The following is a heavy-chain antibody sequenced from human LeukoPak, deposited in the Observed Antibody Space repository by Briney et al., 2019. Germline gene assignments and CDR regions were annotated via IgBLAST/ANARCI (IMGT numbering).Heavy chain of an antibody. V-gene: IGHV3-48*03. CDR1: GFTFSSYE. D-gene: IGHD3-10*01. CDR3: PRQYGSGSGFDP. J-gene: IGHJ5*02. Sequence: GGSLRLSCAASGFTFSSYEMNWVRQAPGKGLEWVSYISSSGSTIYYADSVKGRFTISRDNAKNSLYLQMNSLRAEDTAVYYCPRQYGSGSGFDPWGQGTLVTVSS. CDR2: ISSSGSTI.